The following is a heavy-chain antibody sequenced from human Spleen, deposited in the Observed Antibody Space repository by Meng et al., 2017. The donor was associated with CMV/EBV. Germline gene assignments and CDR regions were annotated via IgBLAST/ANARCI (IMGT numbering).Heavy chain of an antibody. D-gene: IGHD2-21*01. CDR3: EREEGHQAHFGGDCYNAMDV. CDR2: ISSSSSYI. J-gene: IGHJ6*02. Sequence: GGSLILSCAASGFPFDDYGMSWVRQAPGKGLEWVSSISSSSSYIYYADSVKGRFTVSRDNAKNSLYLQMNSLRAEDTAVYYCEREEGHQAHFGGDCYNAMDVWGQGTTVTVSS. CDR1: GFPFDDYG. V-gene: IGHV3-21*01.